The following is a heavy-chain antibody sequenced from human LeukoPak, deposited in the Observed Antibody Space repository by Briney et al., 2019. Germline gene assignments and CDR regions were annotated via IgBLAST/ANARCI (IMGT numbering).Heavy chain of an antibody. V-gene: IGHV3-43*01. CDR1: GFTFDDYT. D-gene: IGHD5-24*01. J-gene: IGHJ4*02. Sequence: QTGGSLRLSCAASGFTFDDYTMHWVRQAPGKGLEWVSLISWDGDSTYYADSVKGRFTISRDNSKNSLYLQMSSLRTEDTALYYCAKDGVEMAPMGGVGFDYWGQGTLVTVSS. CDR3: AKDGVEMAPMGGVGFDY. CDR2: ISWDGDST.